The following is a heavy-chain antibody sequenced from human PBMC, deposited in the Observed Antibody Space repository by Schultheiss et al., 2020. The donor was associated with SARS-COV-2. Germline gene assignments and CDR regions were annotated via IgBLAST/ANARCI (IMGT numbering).Heavy chain of an antibody. J-gene: IGHJ4*02. CDR3: ARHDDSGYDFDY. D-gene: IGHD5-12*01. CDR2: IYYSGST. Sequence: SQTLSLTCTVSGGSVSSGSYYWSWIRQPPGKGLEWIGYIYYSGSTYYNPSLKSRVTISVDTSKNQFSLKLSSVTAADTAVYYCARHDDSGYDFDYWGQGTLVTVSS. CDR1: GGSVSSGSYY. V-gene: IGHV4-39*01.